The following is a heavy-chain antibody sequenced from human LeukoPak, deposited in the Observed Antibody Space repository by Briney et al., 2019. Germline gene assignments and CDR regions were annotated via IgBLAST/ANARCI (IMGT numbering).Heavy chain of an antibody. J-gene: IGHJ4*02. D-gene: IGHD4-11*01. Sequence: GGSLRLSCAGSGFTFSNAWMSWVRQAPGKGLEWVGRVKSKTDGGTADLAAPVKGRFTISRDDSKNTLYLQMNVLKTEDTAVYYCTADHPLYYTNYGFDYWGQGTLVTVSS. V-gene: IGHV3-15*01. CDR2: VKSKTDGGTA. CDR3: TADHPLYYTNYGFDY. CDR1: GFTFSNAW.